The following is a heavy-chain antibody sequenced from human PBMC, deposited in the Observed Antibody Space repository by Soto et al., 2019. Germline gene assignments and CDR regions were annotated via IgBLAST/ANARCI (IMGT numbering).Heavy chain of an antibody. D-gene: IGHD6-19*01. Sequence: KGVEWVAVVSHDGRNTHYADSVKGRFTISRDSSKNTVSLEMTSLRAEDTAVYYCAKGGRQWLVTSDFNYWGQGALVTVSS. CDR3: AKGGRQWLVTSDFNY. J-gene: IGHJ4*02. V-gene: IGHV3-30*18. CDR2: VSHDGRNT.